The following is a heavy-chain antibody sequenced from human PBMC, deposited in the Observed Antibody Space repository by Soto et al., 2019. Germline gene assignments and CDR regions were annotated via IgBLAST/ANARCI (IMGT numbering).Heavy chain of an antibody. D-gene: IGHD3-3*01. CDR1: GGTFSSYA. Sequence: QVQLVQSGAEVKKPGSSVKVSCKASGGTFSSYAISWVRQAPGQGLEWMGGIIPIFGTANYAQKFQGRVTITADESTSTAYMELSSLRSEDTAVYYCAREEPLNPGGRFLEWLTFFDPWGQGTLVTVSS. CDR2: IIPIFGTA. J-gene: IGHJ5*02. V-gene: IGHV1-69*12. CDR3: AREEPLNPGGRFLEWLTFFDP.